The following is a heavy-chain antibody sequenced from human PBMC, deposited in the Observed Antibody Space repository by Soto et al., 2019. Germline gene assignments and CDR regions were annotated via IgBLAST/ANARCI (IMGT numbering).Heavy chain of an antibody. V-gene: IGHV4-34*01. Sequence: QVQLQQWGAGLLKPSETLSLTCAVYGGSFSGYYWSWIRQPPGKGLEWIGEINHSGSTNYNPSLKSRVTISVDTYKNQFSLKLSSVTAADTAVYYCARGRGVWGSYRYNTFDYWGQGTLVTVSS. CDR2: INHSGST. J-gene: IGHJ4*02. CDR1: GGSFSGYY. D-gene: IGHD3-16*02. CDR3: ARGRGVWGSYRYNTFDY.